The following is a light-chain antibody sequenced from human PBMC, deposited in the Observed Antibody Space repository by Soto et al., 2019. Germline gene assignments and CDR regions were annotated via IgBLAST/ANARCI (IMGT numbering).Light chain of an antibody. V-gene: IGKV3-20*01. J-gene: IGKJ1*01. CDR1: QSVSSN. CDR2: GAS. CDR3: QQYGSSFPT. Sequence: EIVMTQSPATLSVSPGERATLSCRASQSVSSNLAWYQQKPGQAPRLLIYGASSRATGIPDRFSGSGSGTDFTLTISRLEPEDFVVYYCQQYGSSFPTFGQGTKVDI.